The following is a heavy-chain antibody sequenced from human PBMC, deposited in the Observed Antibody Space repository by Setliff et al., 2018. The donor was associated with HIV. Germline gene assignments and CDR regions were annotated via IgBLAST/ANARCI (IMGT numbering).Heavy chain of an antibody. V-gene: IGHV3-53*01. J-gene: IGHJ5*02. CDR3: ARVLLRTNAVYGVVSNRFDP. Sequence: PGGSLRLSCAASGFTLSSSHMTWVRQAPGKGLEWVSFIYSDGRTHYADSVKGLFTVSRDNSKNMMHLQMNGLRPEDTAVYYCARVLLRTNAVYGVVSNRFDPWGQGSLVTVSS. CDR1: GFTLSSSH. D-gene: IGHD3-3*01. CDR2: IYSDGRT.